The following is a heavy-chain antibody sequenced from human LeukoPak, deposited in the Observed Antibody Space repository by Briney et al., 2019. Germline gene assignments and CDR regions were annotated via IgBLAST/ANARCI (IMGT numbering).Heavy chain of an antibody. D-gene: IGHD1-7*01. Sequence: SETLSLTCAVYGGSFRGYYWSWIRQPPGKGLEWIGEINHSGSTNYNPCLKSRVTMSVDTSKNQFSLKLTSVTAADTAVYYCARDPEGTTVFDYWGQGTLVTVSS. CDR2: INHSGST. V-gene: IGHV4-34*01. J-gene: IGHJ4*02. CDR3: ARDPEGTTVFDY. CDR1: GGSFRGYY.